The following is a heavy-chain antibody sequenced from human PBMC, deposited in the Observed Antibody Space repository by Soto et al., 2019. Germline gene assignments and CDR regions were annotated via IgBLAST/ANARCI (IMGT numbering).Heavy chain of an antibody. J-gene: IGHJ6*02. D-gene: IGHD3-22*01. Sequence: GESLKISCKGSGYSFTSYWISWVRQMPGKGLEWMGRIDPSDSYTNYSPSFQGHVTISADKSISTAYLQWSSLKASDTAMYYCARKGYYYGSSGYYPFSSYYYYYGMDVWGQGTTVTVSS. CDR2: IDPSDSYT. CDR3: ARKGYYYGSSGYYPFSSYYYYYGMDV. V-gene: IGHV5-10-1*01. CDR1: GYSFTSYW.